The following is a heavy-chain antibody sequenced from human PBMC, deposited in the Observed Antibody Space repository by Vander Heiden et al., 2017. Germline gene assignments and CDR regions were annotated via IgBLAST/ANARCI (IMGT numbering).Heavy chain of an antibody. CDR3: ASCRASSWYTRSWWFDP. J-gene: IGHJ5*02. D-gene: IGHD6-13*01. CDR1: GGSFSGYY. CDR2: INHSGST. Sequence: QVQLQQWGAGLLKPSETLSLTCAVYGGSFSGYYWSWIRQPPGKGLEWIGEINHSGSTNYNPSRNRRVTISVDTSKNQFSLKLSSVTAADTAVYYCASCRASSWYTRSWWFDPWCHGTLVTVSS. V-gene: IGHV4-34*01.